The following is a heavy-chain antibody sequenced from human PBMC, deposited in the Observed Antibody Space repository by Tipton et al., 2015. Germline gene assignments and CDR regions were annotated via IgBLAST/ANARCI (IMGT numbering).Heavy chain of an antibody. D-gene: IGHD5-24*01. J-gene: IGHJ6*02. CDR2: ISYTDGA. CDR3: ARDLEHGMDV. CDR1: GGSVTSGSYY. Sequence: TLSLTCTVSGGSVTSGSYYWSWIRQPPGKGLEWIGYISYTDGAHYNPALKSRVTISVDTSKNQFSLTLNSVAAADTAVYYCARDLEHGMDVWGHGTTVTFSS. V-gene: IGHV4-61*01.